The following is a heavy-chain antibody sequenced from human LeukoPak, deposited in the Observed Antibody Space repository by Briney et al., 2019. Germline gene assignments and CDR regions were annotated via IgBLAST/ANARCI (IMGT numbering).Heavy chain of an antibody. CDR1: GFTLSDYY. CDR2: ISPSGSTI. CDR3: ASAYGRLSGGFDL. Sequence: GGSLRLSCAASGFTLSDYYMTWIRQAPGKGLEWLSYISPSGSTIYYPDSVKGRFTISRDNAENSLYLQMNSLRAEDTAVYYCASAYGRLSGGFDLWGQGTMVTVSS. D-gene: IGHD2-15*01. V-gene: IGHV3-11*01. J-gene: IGHJ3*01.